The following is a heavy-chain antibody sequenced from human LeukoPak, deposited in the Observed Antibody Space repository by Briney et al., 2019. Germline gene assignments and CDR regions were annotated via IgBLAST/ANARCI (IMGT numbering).Heavy chain of an antibody. CDR2: IYYSGST. CDR3: ARVPISYYGSGKGAFDI. J-gene: IGHJ3*02. D-gene: IGHD3-10*01. CDR1: GGSISSYY. Sequence: SETLSLTCTVSGGSISSYYWSWIRQPPGKGLEWIGYIYYSGSTNYNPSLKSRVTISVDTSKNQFSLKLSSVTAADTAVYYCARVPISYYGSGKGAFDIWGQGTMVTVSS. V-gene: IGHV4-59*01.